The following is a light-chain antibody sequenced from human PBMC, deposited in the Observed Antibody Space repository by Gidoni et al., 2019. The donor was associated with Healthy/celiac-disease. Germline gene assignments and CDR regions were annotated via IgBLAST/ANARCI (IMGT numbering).Light chain of an antibody. J-gene: IGKJ1*01. CDR2: KAS. CDR1: QSISSW. CDR3: QQYPET. V-gene: IGKV1-5*03. Sequence: DIQITQSPSTLSSSVGTRGTITCRPIQSISSWLAWYQQKPGKAPKVLIYKASSVESGVPSRCRCSGSGTEFTLTISSLQPDDFATYYCQQYPETFXQXTKVEIK.